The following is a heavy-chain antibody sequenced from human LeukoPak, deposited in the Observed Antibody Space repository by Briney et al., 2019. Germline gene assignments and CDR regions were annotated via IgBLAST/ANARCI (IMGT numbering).Heavy chain of an antibody. CDR1: GYTFTGYY. CDR3: ARDQAYCGGDCYPLL. J-gene: IGHJ4*02. V-gene: IGHV1-2*02. Sequence: ASVKVSCKASGYTFTGYYMHWVRQAPGQGLEWMGWINPNSGGTNYAQKFQGRVTMTRGTSISTAYMELSRLRSDDTAVYYCARDQAYCGGDCYPLLWGQGTLVAVSS. CDR2: INPNSGGT. D-gene: IGHD2-21*02.